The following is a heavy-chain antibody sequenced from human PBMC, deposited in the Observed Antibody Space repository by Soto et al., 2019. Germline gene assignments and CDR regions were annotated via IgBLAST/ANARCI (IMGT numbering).Heavy chain of an antibody. D-gene: IGHD2-15*01. J-gene: IGHJ4*02. Sequence: QITLKESGPPLVKPTQTLTLTCSFSGFSLSTSGVGVGWIRQPPGKALEWLAVIYWDDDKRYSPSLKSRLTITKDPSKNQVVLIMTNMDPVDTATYHCAHRRPSAAFDYWGQGTLVTVSS. CDR3: AHRRPSAAFDY. V-gene: IGHV2-5*02. CDR1: GFSLSTSGVG. CDR2: IYWDDDK.